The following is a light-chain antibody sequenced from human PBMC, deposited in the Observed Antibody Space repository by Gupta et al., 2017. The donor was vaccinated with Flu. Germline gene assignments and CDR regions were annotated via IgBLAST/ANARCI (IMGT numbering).Light chain of an antibody. Sequence: QSALTQPASVSGSPGQSITISCTGTCSDIGGYNSFYCYQQYPGKAPKLLIFEVTKRPSAVSARFSGSKSGNTASLTISGLQAEAEADYYCSSCTNTNTIVLFGGGTQLTVL. CDR2: EVT. J-gene: IGLJ2*01. CDR1: CSDIGGYNS. CDR3: SSCTNTNTIVL. V-gene: IGLV2-14*01.